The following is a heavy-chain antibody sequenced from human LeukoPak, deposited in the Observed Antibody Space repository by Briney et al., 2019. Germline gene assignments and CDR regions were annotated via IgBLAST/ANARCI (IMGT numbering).Heavy chain of an antibody. Sequence: GGSLRLSCAASGFTFSDYYMSWIRQAPGKGLEWVSYISSSGSTIYYADSVKGRFTISRDNAKNSLYLQMNSLRAEDTAVYYCATQDSVGYSYGYGQNFDYWGQGTLVTVSS. CDR2: ISSSGSTI. V-gene: IGHV3-11*01. J-gene: IGHJ4*02. D-gene: IGHD5-18*01. CDR3: ATQDSVGYSYGYGQNFDY. CDR1: GFTFSDYY.